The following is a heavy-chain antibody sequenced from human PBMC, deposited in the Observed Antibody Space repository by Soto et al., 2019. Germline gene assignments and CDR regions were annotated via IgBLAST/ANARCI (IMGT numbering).Heavy chain of an antibody. V-gene: IGHV3-21*01. J-gene: IGHJ4*02. D-gene: IGHD6-25*01. CDR1: GFTFSSYT. CDR2: ITGSGGSI. Sequence: EVQLVESGGGLVKPGGSLRLSCAASGFTFSSYTMIWVRQAPGKGLQCVSSITGSGGSIYYTDSVKGRFTTSRDNARNLGYLQRNSLRGEDTAVYYCARDAGSSGYWGQGTLVTVAS. CDR3: ARDAGSSGY.